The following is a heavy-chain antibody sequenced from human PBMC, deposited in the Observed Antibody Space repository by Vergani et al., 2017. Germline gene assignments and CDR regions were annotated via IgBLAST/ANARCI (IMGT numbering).Heavy chain of an antibody. CDR3: ARATIRHEAFDP. CDR2: ISSSSSYT. CDR1: GFTFSDYY. Sequence: VQLLESGGGLVQPGGSLRLSCAASGFTFSDYYMSWIRQAPGKGLEWVSYISSSSSYTNYADSVKGRFTISRDNAKNSLYLQMNSLRAEDTAVYYCARATIRHEAFDPWGQGTLVTVSS. J-gene: IGHJ5*02. D-gene: IGHD1-26*01. V-gene: IGHV3-11*03.